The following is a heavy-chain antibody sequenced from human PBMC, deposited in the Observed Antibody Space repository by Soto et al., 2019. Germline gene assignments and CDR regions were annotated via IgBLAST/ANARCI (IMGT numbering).Heavy chain of an antibody. Sequence: GGSLRLSCAASGFTFSSYAMSWVRQAPGKGLEWVSAISGSGGSTYYADSVKGRFTISRDNSKNTLYLQMNSLRAEDTAVYYCAKDSRSGSSWYVVDAFDIWGQGTMVTVSS. CDR3: AKDSRSGSSWYVVDAFDI. J-gene: IGHJ3*02. CDR2: ISGSGGST. D-gene: IGHD6-13*01. V-gene: IGHV3-23*01. CDR1: GFTFSSYA.